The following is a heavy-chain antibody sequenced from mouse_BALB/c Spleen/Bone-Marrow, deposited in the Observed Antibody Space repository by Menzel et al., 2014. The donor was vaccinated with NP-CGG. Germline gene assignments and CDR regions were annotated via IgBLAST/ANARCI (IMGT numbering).Heavy chain of an antibody. J-gene: IGHJ3*01. Sequence: VQLQESGPGLVAPSQSLSITCTVSGFSLTSYGVHWVHQPPGKGLEWLGVIWAGGSTNYNSALMSRLSISKDNSKSQVFLKMNSLQTDDTAMYYCASPIYYDYPLFAYWGQGTLVTVSA. CDR2: IWAGGST. D-gene: IGHD2-4*01. V-gene: IGHV2-9*02. CDR1: GFSLTSYG. CDR3: ASPIYYDYPLFAY.